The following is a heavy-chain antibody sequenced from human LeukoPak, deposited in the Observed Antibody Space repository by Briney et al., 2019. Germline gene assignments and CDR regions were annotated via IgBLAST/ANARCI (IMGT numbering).Heavy chain of an antibody. J-gene: IGHJ4*02. D-gene: IGHD4/OR15-4a*01. Sequence: VKPSETLSLTCTVSGVSISGYYWSWIRQPPGKGLEWIGYIYYSGGTNYNPSLKSRATISVDTSKNQFSLKLSSVTAADTAVYSCARHSHDYGGRFDYWGQGTLVTVSS. CDR2: IYYSGGT. CDR1: GVSISGYY. CDR3: ARHSHDYGGRFDY. V-gene: IGHV4-59*01.